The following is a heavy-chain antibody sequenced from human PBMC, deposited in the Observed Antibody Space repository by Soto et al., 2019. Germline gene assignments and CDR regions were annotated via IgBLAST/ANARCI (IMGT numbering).Heavy chain of an antibody. CDR2: IYYSGST. CDR1: GGSIRSYY. J-gene: IGHJ3*02. Sequence: SETLSLTFTVPGGSIRSYYWSWIRQPPGKGLEWIGYIYYSGSTNYNPSLKSRVTISVDTSKNQFSLKLSSVTAADTAVYYCARVWGGAFDIWGQGTMVTVSS. D-gene: IGHD3-10*01. V-gene: IGHV4-59*01. CDR3: ARVWGGAFDI.